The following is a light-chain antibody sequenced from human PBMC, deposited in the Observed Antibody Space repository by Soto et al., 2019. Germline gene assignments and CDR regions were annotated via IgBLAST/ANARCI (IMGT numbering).Light chain of an antibody. V-gene: IGKV1-17*03. J-gene: IGKJ5*01. Sequence: DIQMTQSPSAMSASVGDRVTISCRASQDIGNHLAWFQQKPGKVPQRLIYAASSLQTGVPSRFSGSGSGTDFTLTINSLQPEDFATYYCLQHDSFPPPFGQVTRLEIK. CDR3: LQHDSFPPP. CDR2: AAS. CDR1: QDIGNH.